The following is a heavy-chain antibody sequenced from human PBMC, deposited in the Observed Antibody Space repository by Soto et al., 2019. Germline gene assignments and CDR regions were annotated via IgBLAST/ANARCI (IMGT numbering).Heavy chain of an antibody. CDR2: ISAYNGNT. CDR1: GYTFTSYG. D-gene: IGHD2-2*01. J-gene: IGHJ6*03. Sequence: ASVKVSCKASGYTFTSYGISWVRQAPGQGLEWMGWISAYNGNTNYAQKLQGRVTMTTGTSTSTAYMELRSLRSDDTAVYYCARGGEDIVVVPAAIMGSYYYYYMDVWGKGTTVTVSS. V-gene: IGHV1-18*01. CDR3: ARGGEDIVVVPAAIMGSYYYYYMDV.